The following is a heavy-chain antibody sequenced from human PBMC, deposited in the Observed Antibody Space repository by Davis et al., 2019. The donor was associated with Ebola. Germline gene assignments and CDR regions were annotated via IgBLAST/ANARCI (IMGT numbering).Heavy chain of an antibody. CDR3: AKDLLWWSASDV. D-gene: IGHD2-21*01. CDR2: IGSSSNGR. V-gene: IGHV3-23*05. Sequence: GESLKISCTASGFTSGCCAMNWVRQAPGKGLEWVSGIGSSSNGRHYADSVKGRFTISRDDSNNTVYLQMNNLRAEDTAAYYCAKDLLWWSASDVWGQGTTVTVSS. CDR1: GFTSGCCA. J-gene: IGHJ6*02.